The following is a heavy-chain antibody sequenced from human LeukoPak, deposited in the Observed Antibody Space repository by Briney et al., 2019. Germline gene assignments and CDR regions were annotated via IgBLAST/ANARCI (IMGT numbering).Heavy chain of an antibody. V-gene: IGHV4-30-4*01. CDR2: IYYSGST. CDR3: ARARRTTVTPFDY. D-gene: IGHD4-17*01. J-gene: IGHJ4*02. CDR1: GGSISSGDYY. Sequence: SETLSLTCTVFGGSISSGDYYWSWIRQPPGKGLEWIGYIYYSGSTYYNPSLKSRVTISVDTSKNQFSLKLSSVTAADTAVYYCARARRTTVTPFDYWGQGTLVTVSS.